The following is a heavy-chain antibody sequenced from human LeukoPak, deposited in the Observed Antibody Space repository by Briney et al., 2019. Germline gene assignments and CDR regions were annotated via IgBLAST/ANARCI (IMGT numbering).Heavy chain of an antibody. J-gene: IGHJ6*02. CDR2: ISNNGGST. CDR1: GFTFSTYT. V-gene: IGHV3-64D*06. CDR3: VKGNRYGSGSWYGMDA. Sequence: GGSLRLSCSASGFTFSTYTMHWVRQAPGKGLEYVSIISNNGGSTYYADSVKGRFTISRDNSKNTLYLQMTSLRAEDTAVYYCVKGNRYGSGSWYGMDAWGQGTTVTVSS. D-gene: IGHD3-10*01.